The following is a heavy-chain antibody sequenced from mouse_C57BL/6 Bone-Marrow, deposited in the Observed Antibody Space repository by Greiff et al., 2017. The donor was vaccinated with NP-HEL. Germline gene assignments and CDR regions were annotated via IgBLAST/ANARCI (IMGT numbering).Heavy chain of an antibody. J-gene: IGHJ3*01. CDR1: GFTFSSYG. D-gene: IGHD2-4*01. Sequence: EVQGVESGGDLVKPGGSLKLSCAASGFTFSSYGMSWVRQTPDKRLEWVATISSGGSYTYYPDSVKGRFTISRDNAKKTLYLQMSSLKSEDTAMYYCARPMSYYDYDGAWFAYWGQGTLVTVSA. CDR2: ISSGGSYT. V-gene: IGHV5-6*01. CDR3: ARPMSYYDYDGAWFAY.